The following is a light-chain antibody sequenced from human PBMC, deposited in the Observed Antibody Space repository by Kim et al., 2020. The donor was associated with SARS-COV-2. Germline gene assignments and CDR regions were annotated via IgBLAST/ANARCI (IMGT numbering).Light chain of an antibody. CDR2: DVN. V-gene: IGLV2-11*01. CDR1: GSDVGAYNY. Sequence: AQSVTISCTGTGSDVGAYNYVSWYQHHPGKAPTLLIYDVNKRPSGVPDRFSGSKSGHTASLTISGLQAEDEADYYCCSYTGHTYVFGTGTKVTVL. CDR3: CSYTGHTYV. J-gene: IGLJ1*01.